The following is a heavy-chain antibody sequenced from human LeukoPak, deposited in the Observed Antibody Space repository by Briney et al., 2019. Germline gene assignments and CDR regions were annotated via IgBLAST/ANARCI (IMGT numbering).Heavy chain of an antibody. CDR3: ARGYYYDSSGYDFRSFDI. CDR1: GFTFSSYG. D-gene: IGHD3-22*01. Sequence: PGGSLRLSCAASGFTFSSYGMHWVRQAPGKGLEWVAVIWYDGSNKYYADSVKGRFTISRDNSKNTLYLQMNSLRAEDTAVYYCARGYYYDSSGYDFRSFDIWGQGTMVTVSS. V-gene: IGHV3-33*01. CDR2: IWYDGSNK. J-gene: IGHJ3*02.